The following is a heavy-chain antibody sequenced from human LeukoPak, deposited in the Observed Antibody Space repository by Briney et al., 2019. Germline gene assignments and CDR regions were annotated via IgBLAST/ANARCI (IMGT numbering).Heavy chain of an antibody. CDR3: ARDRSSGYGIDY. J-gene: IGHJ4*02. Sequence: SGGSLRLSCAASGFTFSSYGMHWVRQAPGKGLEWVAVISYDGSNKYYADSVKGRFTISRDNSKNTLYLQMNSLRAEDTAVYYCARDRSSGYGIDYWGQGTLVTVSS. CDR1: GFTFSSYG. CDR2: ISYDGSNK. D-gene: IGHD3-22*01. V-gene: IGHV3-30*03.